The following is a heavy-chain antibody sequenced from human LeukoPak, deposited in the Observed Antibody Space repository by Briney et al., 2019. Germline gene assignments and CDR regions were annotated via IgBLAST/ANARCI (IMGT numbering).Heavy chain of an antibody. V-gene: IGHV3-23*01. J-gene: IGHJ5*01. D-gene: IGHD3-3*01. CDR3: AKLIGNYGFWSGFYLVS. Sequence: GGSLRLSCAVSGFTFSNSAMSWVRQAPGKGLEWVSGISRRGINTYYADSVRGRFTISRDNSKNTLNLQMNSLRAEDTAVYYCAKLIGNYGFWSGFYLVSWGQGTLVTVSS. CDR2: ISRRGINT. CDR1: GFTFSNSA.